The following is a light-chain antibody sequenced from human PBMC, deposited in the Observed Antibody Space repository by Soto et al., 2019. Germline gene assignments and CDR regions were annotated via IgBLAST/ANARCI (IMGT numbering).Light chain of an antibody. CDR3: SAYTMSMKIV. J-gene: IGLJ3*02. V-gene: IGLV2-14*01. CDR2: GVS. CDR1: SNDIGYYDY. Sequence: QSALTQPASVSGSPGQSITMSCTGTSNDIGYYDYVSWYQQHPDKAPKLIIYGVSNRPSGVSNRFSGSKSGNTASLTISGLQAEDEAEYYCSAYTMSMKIVFGGGTQLTVL.